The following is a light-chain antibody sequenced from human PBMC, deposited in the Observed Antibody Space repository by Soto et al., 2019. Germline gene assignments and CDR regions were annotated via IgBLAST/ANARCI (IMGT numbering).Light chain of an antibody. Sequence: DIPMTQSPSSLSASVGDSVILTCRASQGIGNDLAWYQQKPGKVPQLLIYSASTLQSGVPSRFSGSGSGTYFTLTINNLQPEDVATYYCQKYNSDRFTFGPGTKVNI. V-gene: IGKV1-27*01. CDR3: QKYNSDRFT. CDR1: QGIGND. CDR2: SAS. J-gene: IGKJ3*01.